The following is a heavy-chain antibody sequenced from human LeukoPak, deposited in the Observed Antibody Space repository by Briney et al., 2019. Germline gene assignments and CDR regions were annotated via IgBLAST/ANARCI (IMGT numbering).Heavy chain of an antibody. V-gene: IGHV4-39*07. CDR3: ARATADSSGSYLALYNWFDP. CDR1: GGSFSSSDDY. D-gene: IGHD3-22*01. CDR2: IYYGGST. Sequence: SETLSLTCTVSGGSFSSSDDYWGWIRQPPGKGLEWIGVIYYGGSTYYHPSLKRRVTISMDTSKSQISLRLISVTAADTAVYYCARATADSSGSYLALYNWFDPWGQGTLVTVSS. J-gene: IGHJ5*02.